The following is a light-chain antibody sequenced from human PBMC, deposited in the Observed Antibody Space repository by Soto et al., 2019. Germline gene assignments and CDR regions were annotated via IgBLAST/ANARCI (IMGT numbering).Light chain of an antibody. V-gene: IGKV3-15*01. Sequence: EIVITQSPSTLSVSPGERATLSCRASQSVGSKLAWYQQKPGQAPRLLIYGASTRATGIPARFSGSGSGTEFTLTISSLQSEDFAVYYCQQYNNRPPLTFGGGTKVDI. CDR1: QSVGSK. CDR2: GAS. J-gene: IGKJ4*01. CDR3: QQYNNRPPLT.